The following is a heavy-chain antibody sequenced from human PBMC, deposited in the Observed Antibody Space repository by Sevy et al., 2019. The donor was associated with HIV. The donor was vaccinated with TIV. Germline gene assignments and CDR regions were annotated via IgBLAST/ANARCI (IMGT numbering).Heavy chain of an antibody. Sequence: GGSLRLSCAGSGFTFSNYAMHWVRQAPGKGLECVAGLWSHGRREYYADFAKGRFTISRDNSKNTVYLHRDSRRTDDTAVYYCAKEDDAFDVWGQGTMVTVSS. CDR3: AKEDDAFDV. J-gene: IGHJ3*01. CDR1: GFTFSNYA. V-gene: IGHV3-33*03. CDR2: LWSHGRRE.